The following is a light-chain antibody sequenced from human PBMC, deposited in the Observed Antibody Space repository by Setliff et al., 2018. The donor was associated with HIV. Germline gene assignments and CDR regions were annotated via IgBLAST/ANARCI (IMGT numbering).Light chain of an antibody. CDR1: SSDVGGSNY. CDR3: CSYVGSTASVV. V-gene: IGLV2-23*02. CDR2: DVN. J-gene: IGLJ2*01. Sequence: QSALTQPASVSGSPGQSITISCTGTSSDVGGSNYVSWYQQFPGKAPKLILYDVNKRPSGVSSRFSGSKSGNTASLTISGLQAEYDAHYWCCSYVGSTASVVFGGGTKVTVL.